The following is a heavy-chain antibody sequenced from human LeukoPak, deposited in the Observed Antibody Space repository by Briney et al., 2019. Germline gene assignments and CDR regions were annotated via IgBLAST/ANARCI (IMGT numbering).Heavy chain of an antibody. Sequence: GSSVKVSCKASGGTFSSYAISWVRQAPGLGLEWMGGIIPIFGTANYAQKFQGRVTITADESTSTAYMELSSLRSEDTAVYYCARDLAYSRGVRAGWFDPWGQGTLVTVSS. CDR3: ARDLAYSRGVRAGWFDP. D-gene: IGHD6-19*01. V-gene: IGHV1-69*01. CDR1: GGTFSSYA. J-gene: IGHJ5*02. CDR2: IIPIFGTA.